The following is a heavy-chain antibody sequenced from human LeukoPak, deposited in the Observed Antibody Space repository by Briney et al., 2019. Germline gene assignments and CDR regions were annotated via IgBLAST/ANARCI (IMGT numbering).Heavy chain of an antibody. D-gene: IGHD3-22*01. CDR2: IYYSGST. CDR1: GGSFSTYY. V-gene: IGHV4-59*12. Sequence: SETLSLTCTVSGGSFSTYYWSWIRQPPGKGLEWIGYIYYSGSTNYNPSLKSRVTISVDTSKNQFSLKLSSVTAADTAVYYCARGYYDSSGYYNMGYWGQGTLVTVSS. J-gene: IGHJ4*02. CDR3: ARGYYDSSGYYNMGY.